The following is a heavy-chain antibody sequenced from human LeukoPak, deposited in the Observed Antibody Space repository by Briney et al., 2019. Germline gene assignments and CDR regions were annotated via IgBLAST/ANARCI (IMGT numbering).Heavy chain of an antibody. CDR3: ARGPGVGYSYGYGYNWFDP. CDR2: IYHSGST. V-gene: IGHV4-4*02. Sequence: SETLSLTCAVSGGSISSSNWWSWVRQPPGKGLEWIGEIYHSGSTNYNPSLKSRVTISVDKSKNQFSLKLSSVTAADTAVYYCARGPGVGYSYGYGYNWFDPWGQGTLVTVSS. J-gene: IGHJ5*02. CDR1: GGSISSSNW. D-gene: IGHD5-18*01.